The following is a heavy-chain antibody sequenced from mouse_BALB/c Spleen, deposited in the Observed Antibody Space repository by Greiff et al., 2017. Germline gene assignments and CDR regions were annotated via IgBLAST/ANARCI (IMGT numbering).Heavy chain of an antibody. CDR3: ASGSPFAY. V-gene: IGHV2-3*01. CDR1: GFSLTSYG. CDR2: IGSDGST. J-gene: IGHJ3*01. Sequence: QVQLKESGPGLVAPSQSLSITCTASGFSLTSYGVHWVRQPPGKGLEWLGVIGSDGSTNYHSALISRLSISKDNSKCQVFLKLNSLQTDDTATYSCASGSPFAYWGQGTLVTVSA. D-gene: IGHD1-1*02.